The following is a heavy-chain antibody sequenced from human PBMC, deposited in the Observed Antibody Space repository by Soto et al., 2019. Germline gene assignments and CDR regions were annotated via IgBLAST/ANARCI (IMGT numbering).Heavy chain of an antibody. CDR2: INPSSGGT. J-gene: IGHJ6*02. CDR3: ARDSTGTTSPTNYYYYYGMDV. D-gene: IGHD1-7*01. V-gene: IGHV1-2*04. CDR1: GYTFTGYY. Sequence: ASVKVSCKASGYTFTGYYMHWVRQAPGQGLEWMGWINPSSGGTNYAQKFQGWVTMTRDTSISTAYMELSRLRSDDTAVYYCARDSTGTTSPTNYYYYYGMDVWGQGTTVTVSS.